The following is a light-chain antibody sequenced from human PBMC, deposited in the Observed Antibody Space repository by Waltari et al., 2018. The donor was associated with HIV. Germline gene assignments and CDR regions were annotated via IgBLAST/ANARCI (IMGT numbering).Light chain of an antibody. CDR2: RNN. CDR1: SSTIGSNS. CDR3: ATWDDSLSVVV. Sequence: QSVLTQPPSASGTPGQRVTSSCSGSSSTIGSNSVYWYQQLPGTAPKLLIYRNNQRPSGVPDRFSGSKSGTSASLAISGLRSEDEADYYCATWDDSLSVVVFGGGTKLTVL. V-gene: IGLV1-47*01. J-gene: IGLJ2*01.